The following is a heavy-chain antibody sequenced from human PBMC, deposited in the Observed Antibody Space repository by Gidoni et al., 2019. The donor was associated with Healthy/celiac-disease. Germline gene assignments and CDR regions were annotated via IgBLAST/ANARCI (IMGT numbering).Heavy chain of an antibody. J-gene: IGHJ4*02. Sequence: EVQLVESGGGLVQPGRSLRLSCAASGFTFDDYAMHWVRQAPGKGLEWVSGISWNSGSIGYADSVKGRFTISRDNAKNSLYLQMNSLRAEDTALYYCAKDIRVGATAYFDYWGQGTLVTVSS. V-gene: IGHV3-9*01. D-gene: IGHD1-26*01. CDR1: GFTFDDYA. CDR3: AKDIRVGATAYFDY. CDR2: ISWNSGSI.